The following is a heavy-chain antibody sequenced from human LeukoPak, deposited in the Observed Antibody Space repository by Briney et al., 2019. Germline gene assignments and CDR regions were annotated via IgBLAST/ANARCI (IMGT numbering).Heavy chain of an antibody. CDR2: IKQDGSEK. V-gene: IGHV3-7*01. Sequence: GGSLRLSCAASGFTFSSYWMSWVRQAPGKGLEWVANIKQDGSEKYYVDSVKGRFTISRDNAKNSLYLQVNSLRAEDTAVHYCARDLALRNDAFDIWGQGTMVTVSS. CDR1: GFTFSSYW. J-gene: IGHJ3*02. CDR3: ARDLALRNDAFDI.